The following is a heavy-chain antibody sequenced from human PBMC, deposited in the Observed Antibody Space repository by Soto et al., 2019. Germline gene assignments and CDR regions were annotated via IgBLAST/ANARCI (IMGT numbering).Heavy chain of an antibody. CDR2: IKRDASER. V-gene: IGHV3-7*01. J-gene: IGHJ4*01. CDR1: GFTFGTYW. D-gene: IGHD3-10*01. CDR3: ARDSGYGSGGTVNHYLGY. Sequence: EVQLVESGGGLVQPGGSLRLSCAASGFTFGTYWMSWVRQAPGKGLEWLATIKRDASERKYVDSVKGRVTLSRDKAKNTMTVQMDRLTADVTAMYYCARDSGYGSGGTVNHYLGYWGHGTLVTVSS.